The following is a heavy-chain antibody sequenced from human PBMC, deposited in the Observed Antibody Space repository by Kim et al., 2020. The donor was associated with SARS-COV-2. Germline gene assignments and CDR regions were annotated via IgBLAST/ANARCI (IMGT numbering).Heavy chain of an antibody. V-gene: IGHV4-39*01. CDR2: IYYSGST. CDR3: AALRLVQGSNWFDP. J-gene: IGHJ5*02. Sequence: SETLSLTCTVSGGSISSSSYYWGWIRQPPGKGLEWIGSIYYSGSTYYNPSLKSRVTISVDTSKNQFSLKLSSVTAADTAVYYCAALRLVQGSNWFDPWGQGTLVTVSS. CDR1: GGSISSSSYY. D-gene: IGHD6-19*01.